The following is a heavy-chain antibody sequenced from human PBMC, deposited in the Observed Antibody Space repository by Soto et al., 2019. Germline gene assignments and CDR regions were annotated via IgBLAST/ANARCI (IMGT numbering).Heavy chain of an antibody. CDR3: ARETMVRGVNKRYYGMDV. V-gene: IGHV3-13*01. J-gene: IGHJ6*02. Sequence: GGSLRLSCAASGFTFSSYDMHWVRQATGKGLEWVSAIGTAGDTYYPGSVKGRFTISRENAKNSLYLQMNSLRAEDTAVYYCARETMVRGVNKRYYGMDVWGQGTTVTVSS. D-gene: IGHD3-10*01. CDR2: IGTAGDT. CDR1: GFTFSSYD.